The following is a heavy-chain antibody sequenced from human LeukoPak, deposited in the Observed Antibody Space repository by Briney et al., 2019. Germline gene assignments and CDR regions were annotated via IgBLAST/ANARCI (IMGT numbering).Heavy chain of an antibody. CDR1: GFTFSNYW. CDR3: ARAHMWAFDI. V-gene: IGHV3-7*01. D-gene: IGHD2-21*01. Sequence: GGSLRLSCAASGFTFSNYWMSWVRQAPGKGLEWVANIKPDGSDKYYVDSVKGRFTISRDNAKNSLFLQMNSLRAEDTAVYYCARAHMWAFDIWGQGTMVTVSS. J-gene: IGHJ3*02. CDR2: IKPDGSDK.